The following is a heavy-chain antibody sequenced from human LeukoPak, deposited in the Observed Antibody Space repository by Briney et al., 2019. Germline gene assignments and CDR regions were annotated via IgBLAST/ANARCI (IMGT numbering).Heavy chain of an antibody. J-gene: IGHJ4*02. CDR1: GFTFSSYG. V-gene: IGHV3-33*06. CDR3: AKDLDLYCDSSGHDY. D-gene: IGHD3-22*01. Sequence: GGSLRLSCAASGFTFSSYGMHWVRQAPGKGLEWVAVIWYDGSNKYYADSVKGRFTISRDNSKNTLYLQMNSLRAEDTAVYYCAKDLDLYCDSSGHDYWGQGTLVTVSS. CDR2: IWYDGSNK.